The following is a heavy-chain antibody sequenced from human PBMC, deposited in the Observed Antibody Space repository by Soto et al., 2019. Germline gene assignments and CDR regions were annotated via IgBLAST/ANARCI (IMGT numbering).Heavy chain of an antibody. CDR3: AMGDDSSGLGRKH. Sequence: QVQLQESGPGLVKPSQTLSLTCTVSGGSISSGGYYWSWIRQHPGKGLEWSGYIYYSGSTYYHPSLKSRVTLSVDTSKNQFSLKLSSVTAADTAVYYCAMGDDSSGLGRKHWGQGTLVTVSS. CDR2: IYYSGST. CDR1: GGSISSGGYY. D-gene: IGHD3-22*01. J-gene: IGHJ4*02. V-gene: IGHV4-31*03.